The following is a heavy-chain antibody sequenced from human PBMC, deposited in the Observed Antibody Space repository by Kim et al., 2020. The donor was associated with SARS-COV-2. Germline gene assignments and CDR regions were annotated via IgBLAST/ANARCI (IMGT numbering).Heavy chain of an antibody. D-gene: IGHD2-15*01. J-gene: IGHJ6*02. CDR3: ARDIVVVVANTGYYYYGMDV. CDR1: GYTFTSYG. CDR2: ISAYNGNT. V-gene: IGHV1-18*01. Sequence: ASVKVSCKASGYTFTSYGISWVRQAPGQGLEWMGWISAYNGNTNYAQKLQGRVTMTTDTSTSTAYMELRSLRSDDTAVYYCARDIVVVVANTGYYYYGMDVWGQGTTVTVSS.